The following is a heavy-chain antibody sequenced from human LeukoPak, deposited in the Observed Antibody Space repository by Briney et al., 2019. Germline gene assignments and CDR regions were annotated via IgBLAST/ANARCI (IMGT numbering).Heavy chain of an antibody. CDR3: ARGGEMATITHYYYYMDV. Sequence: ASVKVSCKASGYTFTGYYMHWVRQAPGQGLEWMGWINPNSGGTNYAQKFQGRVTMTRDTSISTAYMELSRLRSDDTAVYYCARGGEMATITHYYYYMDVWGKGTTVTNSS. CDR1: GYTFTGYY. J-gene: IGHJ6*03. D-gene: IGHD5-24*01. V-gene: IGHV1-2*02. CDR2: INPNSGGT.